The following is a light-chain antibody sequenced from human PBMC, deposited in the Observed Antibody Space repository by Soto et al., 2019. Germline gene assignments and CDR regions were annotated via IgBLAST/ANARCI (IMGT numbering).Light chain of an antibody. CDR3: QQYDTLLT. V-gene: IGKV1-33*01. J-gene: IGKJ4*01. CDR2: DAS. CDR1: QDISNY. Sequence: DIQMTQSPSSLSASVGDRVTITCQASQDISNYLNWYQQKSGKAPKLLIYDASNLETGVPSRFSGSRSATDFTFTISSMQPEDIATYYCQQYDTLLTLGGGTKVDIK.